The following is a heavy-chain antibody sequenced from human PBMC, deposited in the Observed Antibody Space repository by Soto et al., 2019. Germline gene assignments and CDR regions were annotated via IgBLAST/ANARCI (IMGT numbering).Heavy chain of an antibody. V-gene: IGHV3-23*01. CDR1: GFTFSSYA. CDR2: ISGSGGST. Sequence: HPGGSLRLSCAASGFTFSSYAMSWVRQAPGKGLEWVSAISGSGGSTYYADSVKGRFTISRDNSKNTLYLQMNSLRAEDTAVYYCAKVRSLRYSSSSYFDYWGQGTLVTVSS. CDR3: AKVRSLRYSSSSYFDY. J-gene: IGHJ4*02. D-gene: IGHD6-6*01.